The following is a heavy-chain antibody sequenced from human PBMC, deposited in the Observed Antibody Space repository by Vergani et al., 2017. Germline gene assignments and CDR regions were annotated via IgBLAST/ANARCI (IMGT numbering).Heavy chain of an antibody. CDR3: AINRGGHGDYAFDY. D-gene: IGHD4-17*01. J-gene: IGHJ4*02. Sequence: EVQLLESGGGLVQPGGSLRLSCAASGFTFSSYAMSWVRQAPGKGLEWVSAISGGGDSTYYADSVKGRFTISRNNSKNTLYLQMNSLRAEDTAVYYCAINRGGHGDYAFDYWGQGTLVTVSS. CDR2: ISGGGDST. V-gene: IGHV3-23*01. CDR1: GFTFSSYA.